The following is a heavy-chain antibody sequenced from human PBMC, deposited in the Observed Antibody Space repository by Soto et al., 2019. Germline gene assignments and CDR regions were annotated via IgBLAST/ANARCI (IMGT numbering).Heavy chain of an antibody. V-gene: IGHV4-59*01. J-gene: IGHJ4*02. CDR1: GGTMSSYY. D-gene: IGHD3-10*01. Sequence: SEALSLTWTVSGGTMSSYYWSWILQVPGKGLEWIGYVYDSGSTDYNPSLKSRLTISLDTSKNLFSLKLSFVTAADTAVYYCARDRRGSGTWSPYYFDYWGQGIMVTVS. CDR3: ARDRRGSGTWSPYYFDY. CDR2: VYDSGST.